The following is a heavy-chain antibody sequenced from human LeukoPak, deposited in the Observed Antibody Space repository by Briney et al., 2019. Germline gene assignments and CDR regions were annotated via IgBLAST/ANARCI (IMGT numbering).Heavy chain of an antibody. CDR2: IYYSGST. Sequence: SETLSLTCTVSGGSISSSSYYWGWIRQPPGKGLEWIGSIYYSGSTYYNPSLKSRVTISVDTSKNQFSLKLSSVTAADTAVYYCARYPDIVVVPAAPEDAFDIWGQGTMVTVSS. CDR3: ARYPDIVVVPAAPEDAFDI. D-gene: IGHD2-2*01. V-gene: IGHV4-39*01. CDR1: GGSISSSSYY. J-gene: IGHJ3*02.